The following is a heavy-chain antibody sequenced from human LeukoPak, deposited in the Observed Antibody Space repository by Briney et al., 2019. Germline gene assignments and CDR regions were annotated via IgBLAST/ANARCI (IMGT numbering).Heavy chain of an antibody. Sequence: SETLSLTCTVSGGSISSGSYYWSWIRQPAGKGLERIGRIYTSGSTNYNPSLKSRVTISVDTSKNQFSLKLSSVTAADTAVYYCARDGTYGDYVWYFDLWGRGTLVTVSS. CDR3: ARDGTYGDYVWYFDL. V-gene: IGHV4-61*02. D-gene: IGHD4-17*01. CDR2: IYTSGST. J-gene: IGHJ2*01. CDR1: GGSISSGSYY.